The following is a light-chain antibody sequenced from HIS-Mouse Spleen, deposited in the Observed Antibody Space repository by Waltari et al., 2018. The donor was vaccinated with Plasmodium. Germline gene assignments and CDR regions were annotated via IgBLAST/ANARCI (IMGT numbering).Light chain of an antibody. CDR1: QSVSSK. Sequence: EIVMTQSPANLSVSPGERATLSCRASQSVSSKLAWYQQKPGQAPRLLIYGESTRATGFPARFSGSGSWTEFTLTISSLQSEDFAVYSCQQYNNWSFTFGPGTKVDIK. V-gene: IGKV3-15*01. CDR2: GES. J-gene: IGKJ3*01. CDR3: QQYNNWSFT.